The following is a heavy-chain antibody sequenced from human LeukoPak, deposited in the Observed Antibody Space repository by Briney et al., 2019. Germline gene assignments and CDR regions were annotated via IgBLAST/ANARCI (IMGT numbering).Heavy chain of an antibody. J-gene: IGHJ4*02. CDR2: ISSNGGST. CDR1: GFTFSSYA. Sequence: GGSLRLSCAASGFTFSSYAMHWVRQAPGKGLEYVSAISSNGGSTYYANSVKGRFTISRDNSKNTLYLQMGSLRAEDMAVYYCARSFGGVIVHFDYWGQGTLVTVSS. CDR3: ARSFGGVIVHFDY. D-gene: IGHD3-16*02. V-gene: IGHV3-64*01.